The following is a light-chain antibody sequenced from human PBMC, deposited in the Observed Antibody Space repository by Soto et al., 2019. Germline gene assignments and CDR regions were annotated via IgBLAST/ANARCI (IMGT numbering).Light chain of an antibody. CDR3: SSYTSSSTYV. CDR1: SSDVGGYNF. CDR2: DVS. Sequence: QSALTQPASVSGCPGQSITISCTGTSSDVGGYNFVSWYQQNPGKAPKFMIYDVSNRPSGVSDRFSGSKSGNTASLTISGLQAEDEADYYCSSYTSSSTYVFGTGTKLTVL. J-gene: IGLJ1*01. V-gene: IGLV2-14*01.